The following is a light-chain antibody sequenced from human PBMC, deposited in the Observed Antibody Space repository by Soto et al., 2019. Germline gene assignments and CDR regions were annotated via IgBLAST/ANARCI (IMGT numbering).Light chain of an antibody. CDR3: CSHVGARTYV. Sequence: QSVLAQPASVSGSPGQSITISCTGSVSDVGNFGPVSWYQQHPGQVPKLIIYEGNRRPSGVSSRFSGSKSGNTASLTISGLQAEDEADYYCCSHVGARTYVFGTGTKVTV. CDR2: EGN. J-gene: IGLJ1*01. V-gene: IGLV2-23*01. CDR1: VSDVGNFGP.